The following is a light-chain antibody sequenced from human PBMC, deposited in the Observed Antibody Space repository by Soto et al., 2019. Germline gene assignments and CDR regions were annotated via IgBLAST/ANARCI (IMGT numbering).Light chain of an antibody. J-gene: IGKJ4*01. CDR1: QSVTSSY. Sequence: EIVLTQSPGTLSLSPGERATLSCRASQSVTSSYLAWYQQNPGQAPSLLIYGASSRATGIPYRFSGSGSGTDFTLTISRLADEAVAVYYCQQYGSSLRTFGGGTKVEIK. V-gene: IGKV3-20*01. CDR3: QQYGSSLRT. CDR2: GAS.